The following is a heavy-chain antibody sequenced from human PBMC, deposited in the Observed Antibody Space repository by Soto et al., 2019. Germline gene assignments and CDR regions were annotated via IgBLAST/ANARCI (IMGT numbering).Heavy chain of an antibody. V-gene: IGHV1-69*12. D-gene: IGHD2-21*01. CDR2: IIPIFGTA. CDR3: RAQGEESWFDP. CDR1: GGTFSSYA. Sequence: QVQLVQSGAEVKKPGSSVKVSCKASGGTFSSYAISWVRQAPGQGLEWMGGIIPIFGTANYAQKFQGRVTITAEESTGTAYMEVSSLGSEDTGGDYCRAQGEESWFDPWGQGTLVTVSS. J-gene: IGHJ5*02.